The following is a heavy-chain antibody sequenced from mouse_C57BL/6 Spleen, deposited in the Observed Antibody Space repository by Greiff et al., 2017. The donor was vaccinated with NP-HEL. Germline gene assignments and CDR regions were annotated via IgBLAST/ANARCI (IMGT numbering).Heavy chain of an antibody. CDR1: GFTFSDYG. CDR2: ISSGSSTI. V-gene: IGHV5-17*01. J-gene: IGHJ4*01. D-gene: IGHD3-2*02. Sequence: DVMLVESGGGLVKPGGSLKLSCAASGFTFSDYGMHWVRQAPEKGLEWVAYISSGSSTIYYADTVKGRFTISRDNAKNTLFLQMTSLRSEDTAMYYCARQAGKDYAMDYWGQGTSVTVSS. CDR3: ARQAGKDYAMDY.